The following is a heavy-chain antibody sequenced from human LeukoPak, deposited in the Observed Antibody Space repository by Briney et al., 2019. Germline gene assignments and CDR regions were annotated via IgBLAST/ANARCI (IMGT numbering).Heavy chain of an antibody. CDR2: IYYSGST. Sequence: SETLSLTCTVSGGSITSSSYYWGWLRQPPGKGLEWIGSIYYSGSTYYNPSLQNRVTISLDTSKNQFSLNLNSVTAADTAVYYCATSGGYCGSTTCHTTWFAPWGQGTLVIVSS. J-gene: IGHJ5*02. D-gene: IGHD2-2*01. CDR1: GGSITSSSYY. CDR3: ATSGGYCGSTTCHTTWFAP. V-gene: IGHV4-39*07.